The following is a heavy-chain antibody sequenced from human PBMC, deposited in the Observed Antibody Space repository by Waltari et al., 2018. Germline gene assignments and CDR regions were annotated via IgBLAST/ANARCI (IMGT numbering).Heavy chain of an antibody. V-gene: IGHV4-39*07. J-gene: IGHJ4*02. D-gene: IGHD2-21*02. CDR1: GGSISSSSYY. CDR2: IYYSGST. Sequence: QLQLQESGPGLVQPSETLSLTCTVSGGSISSSSYYWGWIRQPPGKGLEWIGSIYYSGSTYYNPSLKSRVTISVDTSKNQFSLKLSSVTAADTAVYYCARDLGGDGDYWGQGTLVTVSS. CDR3: ARDLGGDGDY.